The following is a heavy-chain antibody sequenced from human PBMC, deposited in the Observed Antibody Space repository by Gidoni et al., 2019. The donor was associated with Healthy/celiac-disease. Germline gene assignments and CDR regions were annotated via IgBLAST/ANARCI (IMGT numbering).Heavy chain of an antibody. CDR1: GFTFSSYS. J-gene: IGHJ4*02. D-gene: IGHD4-17*01. CDR3: ARDQSTTVTY. V-gene: IGHV3-21*01. Sequence: EVQLVESGGGLVRPGGSLRLSCAASGFTFSSYSMNWVRQAPGKGLEWVSSMSSSSSYIYYADSVKGRFTISRDNAKNSLYLQMNSLRAEDTAVYYCARDQSTTVTYWGQGTLVTVSS. CDR2: MSSSSSYI.